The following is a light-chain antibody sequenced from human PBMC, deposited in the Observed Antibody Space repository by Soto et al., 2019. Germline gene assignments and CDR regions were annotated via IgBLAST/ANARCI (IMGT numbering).Light chain of an antibody. CDR1: SSNIGAGYD. V-gene: IGLV1-40*01. J-gene: IGLJ1*01. Sequence: QSVRTPPPSVSGAPGQRVTISCTGSSSNIGAGYDVHWYQQLPGTAPKLLIFRNNNRPSGVPDRFSGSKSGTSASLAITGLQAEDEADYYCQSYDSSLSAYVFATGTKVTVL. CDR2: RNN. CDR3: QSYDSSLSAYV.